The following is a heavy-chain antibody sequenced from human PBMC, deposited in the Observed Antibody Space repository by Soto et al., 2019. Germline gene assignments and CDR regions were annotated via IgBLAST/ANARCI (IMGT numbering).Heavy chain of an antibody. D-gene: IGHD2-21*02. J-gene: IGHJ4*02. V-gene: IGHV6-1*01. CDR1: GDSVSSNSAA. CDR2: IYYRSKWYS. CDR3: ARVEAYCGGDCYS. Sequence: SQTLSLTCAISGDSVSSNSAAWNWIRQSPARGLEWLGRIYYRSKWYSYYAPSVKSRITIKPGTSKNQFSLQLNSVTPEDTAVYYCARVEAYCGGDCYSWGQGTLVTVSS.